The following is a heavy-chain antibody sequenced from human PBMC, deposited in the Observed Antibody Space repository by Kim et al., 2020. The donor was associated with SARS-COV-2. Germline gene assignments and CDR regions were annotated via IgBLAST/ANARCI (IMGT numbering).Heavy chain of an antibody. D-gene: IGHD2-15*01. J-gene: IGHJ6*02. CDR1: GGTFSSYA. V-gene: IGHV1-69*13. CDR2: IIPIFGTA. CDR3: ARVVPNRYCSGGSCYSDDYYYYYGMDV. Sequence: SVKVSCKASGGTFSSYAISWVRQAPGQGLEWMGWIIPIFGTANYAQKFQGRVTITADESTSTAYMELSSLRSEDTAVYYCARVVPNRYCSGGSCYSDDYYYYYGMDVWGQGTTVTVSS.